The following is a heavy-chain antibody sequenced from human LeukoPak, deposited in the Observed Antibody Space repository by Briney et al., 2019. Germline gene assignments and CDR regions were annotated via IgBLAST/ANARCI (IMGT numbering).Heavy chain of an antibody. Sequence: SGTLSLTCTVSGGSISSYYWSWIRQPPGKGLEWIGYIYYSGSTNYNPSLKSRVTISVDTSKNQFSLKLSSVTAADTAVYYCASTPHYYGSGSYFWWFDPWGQGTLVTVSS. D-gene: IGHD3-10*01. CDR2: IYYSGST. V-gene: IGHV4-59*01. CDR1: GGSISSYY. J-gene: IGHJ5*02. CDR3: ASTPHYYGSGSYFWWFDP.